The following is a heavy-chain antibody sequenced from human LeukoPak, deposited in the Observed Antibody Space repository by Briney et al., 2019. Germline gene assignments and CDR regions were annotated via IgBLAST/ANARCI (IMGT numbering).Heavy chain of an antibody. CDR3: ARDNRYTGNYLDAFDI. CDR2: IWYDGSSK. D-gene: IGHD3-16*02. V-gene: IGHV3-33*01. J-gene: IGHJ3*02. CDR1: GFXFSAYG. Sequence: GRSLRLSCAASGFXFSAYGMHWVRQAPGKGLEWLAVIWYDGSSKYYADSVKGRFTISRDNSKNTLYMQMNNLRVEDTAVYFCARDNRYTGNYLDAFDIWGQGTLVTVSP.